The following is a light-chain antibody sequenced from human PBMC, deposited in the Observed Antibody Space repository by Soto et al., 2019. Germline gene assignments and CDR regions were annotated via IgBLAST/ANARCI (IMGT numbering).Light chain of an antibody. Sequence: SRAGPVSRSPGQSIPHSRTGKSSEVGGYNYVSWYQHHPGKAPKLMIYDVSNRPSGVSNRFSGSKSGNTASLTISGLQPEDEADYYCSSYNTSNTRQIVLGTGTKVT. CDR3: SSYNTSNTRQIV. J-gene: IGLJ1*01. CDR1: SSEVGGYNY. V-gene: IGLV2-14*03. CDR2: DVS.